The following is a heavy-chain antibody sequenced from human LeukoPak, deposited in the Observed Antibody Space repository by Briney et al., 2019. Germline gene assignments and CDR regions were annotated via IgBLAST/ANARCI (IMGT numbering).Heavy chain of an antibody. J-gene: IGHJ6*03. CDR3: ARLSGYGLHYYYYMDV. V-gene: IGHV4-39*07. CDR1: GGSISSSSYY. CDR2: IYYSGST. Sequence: SETLSLTCTVSGGSISSSSYYWGWIRQPPGKGLEWIGNIYYSGSTYYNPSLKSRVTISVDTSKNQFSLKLSSVTAADTAVYYCARLSGYGLHYYYYMDVWGKGTTVTVSS. D-gene: IGHD5-12*01.